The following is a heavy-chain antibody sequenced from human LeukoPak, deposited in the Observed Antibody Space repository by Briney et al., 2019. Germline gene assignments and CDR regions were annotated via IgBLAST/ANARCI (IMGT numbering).Heavy chain of an antibody. Sequence: GGSLRLSCEASGFTFSNYWIHWVRQAPGKGLGWVSRISSDGTAINYADSVKGRFIISRDNARNILYLQMHSLRAEDTAVYYCVRGGGDSSYAMDVWGQGTTVTVPS. CDR2: ISSDGTAI. CDR1: GFTFSNYW. CDR3: VRGGGDSSYAMDV. V-gene: IGHV3-74*01. D-gene: IGHD3-3*01. J-gene: IGHJ6*02.